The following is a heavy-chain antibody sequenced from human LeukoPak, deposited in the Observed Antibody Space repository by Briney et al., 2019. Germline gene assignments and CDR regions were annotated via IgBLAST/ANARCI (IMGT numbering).Heavy chain of an antibody. CDR3: AGLYYDILTGYYTGYYFDY. V-gene: IGHV4-38-2*02. J-gene: IGHJ4*02. D-gene: IGHD3-9*01. Sequence: SETLSPTCTVSGYSISSGYYWGWIRQPPGKGLEWIGSFYHSGSAYYNLSLKTRVTISVDTSKNQFSLKLSSVTAADTAVYYCAGLYYDILTGYYTGYYFDYWGQGTLVTVSS. CDR1: GYSISSGYY. CDR2: FYHSGSA.